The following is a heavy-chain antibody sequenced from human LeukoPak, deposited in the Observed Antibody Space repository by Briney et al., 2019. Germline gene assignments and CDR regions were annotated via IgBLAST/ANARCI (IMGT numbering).Heavy chain of an antibody. V-gene: IGHV3-9*01. CDR1: GFTFDDYA. D-gene: IGHD3-22*01. Sequence: PGRSLRLSCAASGFTFDDYAMHWVRQAPGKGLEWVSGISWNSGSIGYADSVKGRFTISRDNAKNSLYLQMNSLRAEDTALYYCAKDRRHYYYDSSGSQADAFDIWGQGTMVTVSS. CDR2: ISWNSGSI. CDR3: AKDRRHYYYDSSGSQADAFDI. J-gene: IGHJ3*02.